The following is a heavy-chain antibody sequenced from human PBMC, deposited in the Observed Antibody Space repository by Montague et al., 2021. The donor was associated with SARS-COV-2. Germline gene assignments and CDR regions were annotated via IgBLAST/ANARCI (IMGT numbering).Heavy chain of an antibody. CDR2: IYDGGAV. CDR1: GGSITGYY. CDR3: VRDHPYGGPRGAYDI. D-gene: IGHD4-17*01. Sequence: SETLSLTCTLSGGSITGYYWSWLRRSPGKGLEWIAYIYDGGAVNXNPSLGSRVTISTDTSKNQLSLTVNSVTAADTAVYYCVRDHPYGGPRGAYDIWGQGTVVTVSS. J-gene: IGHJ3*02. V-gene: IGHV4-59*01.